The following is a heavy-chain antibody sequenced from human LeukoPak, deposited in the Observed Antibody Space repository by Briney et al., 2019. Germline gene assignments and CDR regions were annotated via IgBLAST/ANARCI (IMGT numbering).Heavy chain of an antibody. Sequence: GASVKVSCKTSGGTFSSYAASWVRQAPGQGLEWMGGIIPIFGTANYAQRFQGRVTITTDESTSTAYMELSSLRSEDTAVYYCARAGYYGSGSYLAFDIWGQGTMVTVSS. V-gene: IGHV1-69*05. CDR2: IIPIFGTA. CDR1: GGTFSSYA. CDR3: ARAGYYGSGSYLAFDI. J-gene: IGHJ3*02. D-gene: IGHD3-10*01.